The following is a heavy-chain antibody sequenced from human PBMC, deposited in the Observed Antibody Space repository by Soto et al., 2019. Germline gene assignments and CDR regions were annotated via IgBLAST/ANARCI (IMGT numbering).Heavy chain of an antibody. CDR2: INQDGSEK. V-gene: IGHV3-7*05. D-gene: IGHD6-13*01. Sequence: GGSLRLSCAASGFTVSSYWMSWVRQAPGKGLEWVANINQDGSEKYYVDSVKGRFTISRDNAKNSVYLQMNSLRAEDTAVYYCARDRSRWYYWGQGTLVTVSS. CDR1: GFTVSSYW. CDR3: ARDRSRWYY. J-gene: IGHJ4*02.